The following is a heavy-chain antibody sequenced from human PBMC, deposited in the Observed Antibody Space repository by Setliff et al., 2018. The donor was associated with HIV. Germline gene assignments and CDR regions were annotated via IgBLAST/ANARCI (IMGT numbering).Heavy chain of an antibody. D-gene: IGHD3-10*01. CDR2: ISPDGSEK. J-gene: IGHJ5*02. Sequence: GGSLRLSCATSGFTFRDYWMTWVRQAPGGGLQWVASISPDGSEKSLVDSVMGRFTISRDNAKNSLFLQMNSLRAEDTAVYYCAGGSGSYYLPENWFDPWGQGTLVTVSS. V-gene: IGHV3-7*05. CDR3: AGGSGSYYLPENWFDP. CDR1: GFTFRDYW.